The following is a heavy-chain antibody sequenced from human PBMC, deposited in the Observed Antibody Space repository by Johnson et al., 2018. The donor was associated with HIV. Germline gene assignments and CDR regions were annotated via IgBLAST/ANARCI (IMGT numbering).Heavy chain of an antibody. CDR1: GFTFSGSA. CDR2: IKSKTAGGTT. Sequence: VQLVESGGGVVQPGRSLRLSCAGFGFTFSGSAMNWVRQAPGKGLAWVGHIKSKTAGGTTDYAGSVKGRFTISRDNSKNTLYLQMNSLRAEDTAVYYCAKSGFSGSYQGAYDIWGQGTMVTVSS. J-gene: IGHJ3*02. CDR3: AKSGFSGSYQGAYDI. D-gene: IGHD1-26*01. V-gene: IGHV3-15*01.